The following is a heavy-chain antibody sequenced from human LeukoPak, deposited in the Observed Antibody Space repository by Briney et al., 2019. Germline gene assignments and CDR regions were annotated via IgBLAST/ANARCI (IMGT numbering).Heavy chain of an antibody. Sequence: ASVKVSCKASGYTFTSYGISWVRQAPGQGLEWMGWISAYNGNTNYAQKFQGRVTITRDTSASTAYMELSSLRSEDTAVYYCARDAAGLAWGQGTLVTVSS. CDR2: ISAYNGNT. J-gene: IGHJ5*02. V-gene: IGHV1-18*01. CDR1: GYTFTSYG. CDR3: ARDAAGLA. D-gene: IGHD3-16*01.